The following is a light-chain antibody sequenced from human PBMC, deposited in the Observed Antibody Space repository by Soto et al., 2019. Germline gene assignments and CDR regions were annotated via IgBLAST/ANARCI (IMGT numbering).Light chain of an antibody. J-gene: IGLJ2*01. CDR1: SSDVGGYKY. CDR2: DVS. CDR3: SSYAGSNNLV. Sequence: QSALTQPPSASGSPGQSVTISCTGTSSDVGGYKYVSWYQQHPGKAPKLMIYDVSKRPSGVPDRFSGSKSGNTASLTVSGLKAEDEADYYCSSYAGSNNLVFGGGTKLTV. V-gene: IGLV2-8*01.